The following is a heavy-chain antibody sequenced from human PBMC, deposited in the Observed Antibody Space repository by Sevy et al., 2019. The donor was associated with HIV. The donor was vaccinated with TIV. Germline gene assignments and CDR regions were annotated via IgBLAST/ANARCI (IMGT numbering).Heavy chain of an antibody. Sequence: GGSLRLSCAASGFTFSSYGMHWVRQAPGKGLEWVAFIRCDGSNKYYADSVKGRFTISRDNSKNTLYLQMNSLRAEDTAVYYCAKDYDSSGYYWYYFDYWGQGTLVTVSS. V-gene: IGHV3-30*02. D-gene: IGHD3-22*01. CDR2: IRCDGSNK. J-gene: IGHJ4*02. CDR3: AKDYDSSGYYWYYFDY. CDR1: GFTFSSYG.